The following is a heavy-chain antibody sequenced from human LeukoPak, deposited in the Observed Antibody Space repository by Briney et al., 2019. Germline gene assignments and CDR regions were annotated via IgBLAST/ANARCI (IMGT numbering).Heavy chain of an antibody. CDR1: GYTLTYRY. D-gene: IGHD3-22*01. Sequence: GASVKVSCKVPGYTLTYRYLHWVRQAPGQALEWMGWITPLNGDTSYTQKFQDRVTITRDRSVSTVYMELSSLRSEDTAMYYCATSVRGVSGYYYIDYWGQGTLVTVSS. CDR2: ITPLNGDT. V-gene: IGHV1-45*02. CDR3: ATSVRGVSGYYYIDY. J-gene: IGHJ4*02.